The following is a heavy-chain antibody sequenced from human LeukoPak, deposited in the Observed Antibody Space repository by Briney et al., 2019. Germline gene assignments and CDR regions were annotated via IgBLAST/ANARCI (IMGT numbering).Heavy chain of an antibody. CDR3: ARGLGYCSSTSCYAAPIDY. CDR1: GGTFSSYA. CDR2: IIPIFGTA. J-gene: IGHJ4*02. V-gene: IGHV1-69*13. D-gene: IGHD2-2*01. Sequence: GASVKVSCKASGGTFSSYAISWVRQAPGQGLEWMGGIIPIFGTANYAQKFQGRVTITADESTSTAYMELSSLRSEDTAVYYCARGLGYCSSTSCYAAPIDYWGQGTLVTVSS.